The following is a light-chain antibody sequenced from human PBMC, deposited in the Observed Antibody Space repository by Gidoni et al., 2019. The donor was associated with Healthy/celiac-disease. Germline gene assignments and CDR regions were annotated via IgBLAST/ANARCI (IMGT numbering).Light chain of an antibody. CDR2: GNS. Sequence: QSVLTHPPSVSGAPGQRVPISCTGSSSNIGAGYDVHWYQQLPGTAPKRLIYGNSNRPSGVPDRFSGSKSGTSASLAITGLQAEDEADYYCQSYDSSLSAVVFGGGTKLTVL. V-gene: IGLV1-40*01. CDR3: QSYDSSLSAVV. CDR1: SSNIGAGYD. J-gene: IGLJ2*01.